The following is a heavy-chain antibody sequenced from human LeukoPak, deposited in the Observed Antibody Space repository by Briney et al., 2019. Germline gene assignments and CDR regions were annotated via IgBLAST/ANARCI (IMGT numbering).Heavy chain of an antibody. CDR3: ARSVGYCSSTSCYGEGYYFDY. CDR2: ISSNGGST. J-gene: IGHJ4*02. D-gene: IGHD2-2*01. Sequence: GGYLRLSCAASGFTFSSYATHWVRQAPGKGLEYDSAISSNGGSTYYANSVKGRFTISRDNSKNTLYLQMGSLRAEDMAVYYCARSVGYCSSTSCYGEGYYFDYWGQGTLVTVSS. V-gene: IGHV3-64*01. CDR1: GFTFSSYA.